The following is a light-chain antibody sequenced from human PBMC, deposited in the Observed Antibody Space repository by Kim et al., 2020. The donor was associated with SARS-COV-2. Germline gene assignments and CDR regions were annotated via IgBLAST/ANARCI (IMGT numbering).Light chain of an antibody. CDR3: QKYDSAPWT. CDR2: ATS. Sequence: ASVGDEVTITCRASQGISNYLAWYQQKPGKAPKLLIYATSTLQSGVPSRFRGSRSGTDFTLIITRLQPEDVATYYCQKYDSAPWTFGQGTKVDIK. CDR1: QGISNY. V-gene: IGKV1-27*01. J-gene: IGKJ1*01.